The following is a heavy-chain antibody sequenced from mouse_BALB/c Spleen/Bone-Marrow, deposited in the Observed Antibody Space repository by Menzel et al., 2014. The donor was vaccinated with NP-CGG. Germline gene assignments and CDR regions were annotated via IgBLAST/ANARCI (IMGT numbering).Heavy chain of an antibody. CDR1: VFSFSNYG. CDR3: ARHAYYDQTEVSFVC. Sequence: EVKLVESGGGLVKSGGSLKLSCAASVFSFSNYGMSWLRQTPEKRLEWVATISGDGRYTFYSDSVKGRFTISRDNAKNNLYLQLSSLRSEDTALYYCARHAYYDQTEVSFVCWGQGTLVTVSA. J-gene: IGHJ3*01. D-gene: IGHD2-4*01. V-gene: IGHV5-9-2*01. CDR2: ISGDGRYT.